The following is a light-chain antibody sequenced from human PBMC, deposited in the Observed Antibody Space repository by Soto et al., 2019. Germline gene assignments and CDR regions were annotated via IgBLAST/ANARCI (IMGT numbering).Light chain of an antibody. CDR1: SSDVGGYNY. Sequence: QSALTQPRSVSGSPGQSVTISCTGTSSDVGGYNYVSWYQQHPGKAPKFMIYDVSKRPSGVPDRFSGSNSGNTASLTISGLQAEDEADYYCCSYAGSYTWVFGGGTKLTVL. V-gene: IGLV2-11*01. J-gene: IGLJ3*02. CDR3: CSYAGSYTWV. CDR2: DVS.